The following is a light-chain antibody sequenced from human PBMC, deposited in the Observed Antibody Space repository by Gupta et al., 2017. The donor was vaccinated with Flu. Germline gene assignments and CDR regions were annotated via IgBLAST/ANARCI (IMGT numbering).Light chain of an antibody. V-gene: IGKV3-11*01. Sequence: ELVLTQSPATLSLSPGERATLSCRASQSVSSYLAWYQQKPGQAPRLLIYDASNRATGIPARFSGSGSGTDFTLTISSLEPEDFAVYYCQQRSNWPPVFTCGPGTKVEIK. CDR2: DAS. J-gene: IGKJ3*01. CDR3: QQRSNWPPVFT. CDR1: QSVSSY.